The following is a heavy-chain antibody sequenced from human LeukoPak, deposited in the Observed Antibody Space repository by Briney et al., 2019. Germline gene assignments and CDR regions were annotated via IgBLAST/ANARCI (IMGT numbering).Heavy chain of an antibody. CDR2: IYHSGST. D-gene: IGHD1-26*01. CDR3: ARQEGSGSYYGINDAFDI. Sequence: SETLSITCAVSGYSISSGYYWGWIRQPPGKGLEWIGSIYHSGSTYYNPSLKSRVTISVDTSKNQFSLKLSSVTAADTAVYYCARQEGSGSYYGINDAFDIWGQGTMVTVSS. J-gene: IGHJ3*02. V-gene: IGHV4-38-2*01. CDR1: GYSISSGYY.